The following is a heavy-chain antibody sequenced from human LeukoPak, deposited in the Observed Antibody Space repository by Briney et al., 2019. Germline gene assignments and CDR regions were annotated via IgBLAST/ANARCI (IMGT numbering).Heavy chain of an antibody. J-gene: IGHJ4*02. CDR2: ISSSGSTI. D-gene: IGHD5-24*01. V-gene: IGHV3-11*01. CDR3: ARGRKMATIPRYFDY. Sequence: GGSLRLSCAASGFTFSDYNMSWIRQAPGKGLEWVSYISSSGSTIYYADSVKGRFTISRDNAKNSLYLQMNSLRAEDTAVYYCARGRKMATIPRYFDYWGQGTLVTVSS. CDR1: GFTFSDYN.